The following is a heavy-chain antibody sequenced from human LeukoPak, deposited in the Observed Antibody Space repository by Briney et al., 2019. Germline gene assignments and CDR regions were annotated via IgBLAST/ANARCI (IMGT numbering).Heavy chain of an antibody. V-gene: IGHV4-31*03. CDR3: AREGYCSGGSCYWFDP. Sequence: SQTLSLTCTVSGGSISSGGYYWSWIPQHPGKGLEWIGYIYYSGSTYYNPSLKSRVTISVDTSKNQFSLKLSSVTAADTAVYYCAREGYCSGGSCYWFDPWGQGTLVTVSS. CDR1: GGSISSGGYY. CDR2: IYYSGST. J-gene: IGHJ5*02. D-gene: IGHD2-15*01.